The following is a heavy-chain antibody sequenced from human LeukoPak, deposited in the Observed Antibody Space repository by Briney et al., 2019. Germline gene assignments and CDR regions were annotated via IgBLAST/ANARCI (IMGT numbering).Heavy chain of an antibody. CDR2: INDSGST. D-gene: IGHD6-13*01. Sequence: SETLSLTCAVYGGSFSGYYWRWIRQPPGKGMEWIGEINDSGSTNYNPSLKSRVTISVDTSKNEFSLKLSSVTAADTAVYYCARRIAAAGTDAFDIWGQGTMVTVSS. V-gene: IGHV4-34*01. CDR3: ARRIAAAGTDAFDI. J-gene: IGHJ3*02. CDR1: GGSFSGYY.